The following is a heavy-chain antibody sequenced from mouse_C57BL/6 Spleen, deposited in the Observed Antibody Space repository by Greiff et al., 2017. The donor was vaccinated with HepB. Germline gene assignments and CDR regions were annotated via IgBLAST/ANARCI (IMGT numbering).Heavy chain of an antibody. Sequence: DVMLVESGGGLVQPGGSLKLSCAASGFTFSDYYMYWVRQTPEKRLEWVAYISNGGGSTYYPDTVKGRFTISRDNAKNTLYLQMSRLKSEDTDMYYCARQGVRHFDVWGTGTTVTVSS. CDR2: ISNGGGST. V-gene: IGHV5-12*01. J-gene: IGHJ1*03. CDR3: ARQGVRHFDV. CDR1: GFTFSDYY.